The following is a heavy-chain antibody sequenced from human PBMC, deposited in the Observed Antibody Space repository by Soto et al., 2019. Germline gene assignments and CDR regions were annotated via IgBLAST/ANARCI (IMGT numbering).Heavy chain of an antibody. V-gene: IGHV3-49*03. CDR2: IRSKAYGGTT. D-gene: IGHD6-19*01. CDR1: GFTFGDYA. CDR3: TQSKYSSGWYEDY. Sequence: PGGSLRLSCTASGFTFGDYAMSWFRQAPGKGLEWVGFIRSKAYGGTTEYAASVKGRFTISRDDSKSIAYLQMNSLKTEDTAVYYCTQSKYSSGWYEDYWGQGTLVTVSS. J-gene: IGHJ4*02.